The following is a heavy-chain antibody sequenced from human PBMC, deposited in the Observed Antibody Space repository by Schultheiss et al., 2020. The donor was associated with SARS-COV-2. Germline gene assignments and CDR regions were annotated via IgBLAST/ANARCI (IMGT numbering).Heavy chain of an antibody. J-gene: IGHJ6*03. CDR2: IYYSGST. CDR1: GGSISSGGYY. D-gene: IGHD3-3*01. V-gene: IGHV4-61*08. Sequence: SETLSLTCTVSGGSISSGGYYWSWIRQHPGKGLEWIGYIYYSGSTNYNPSLKSRVTISVDTSKNQFSLKLSSVTAADTAVYYCARVKGRYYTIFGPDYYYMDVWGKGTTVTVSS. CDR3: ARVKGRYYTIFGPDYYYMDV.